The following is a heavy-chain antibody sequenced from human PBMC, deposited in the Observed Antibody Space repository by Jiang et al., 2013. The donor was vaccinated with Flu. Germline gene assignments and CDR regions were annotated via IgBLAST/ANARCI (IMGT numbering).Heavy chain of an antibody. CDR3: ARREGSGYYYYYYGMDV. D-gene: IGHD3-3*01. CDR1: GFTFSSYG. CDR2: IWYDGSNK. Sequence: QLVESGGGVVQPGRSLRLSCAASGFTFSSYGMHWVRQAPGKGLEWVAVIWYDGSNKYYADSVKGRFTISRDNSKNTLYLQMNSLRAEDTAVYYCARREGSGYYYYYYGMDVWGKGTTVTVSS. J-gene: IGHJ6*04. V-gene: IGHV3-33*01.